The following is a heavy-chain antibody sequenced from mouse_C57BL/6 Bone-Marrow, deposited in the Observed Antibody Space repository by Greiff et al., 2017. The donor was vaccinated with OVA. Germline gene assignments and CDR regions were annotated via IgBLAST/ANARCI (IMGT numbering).Heavy chain of an antibody. CDR3: ATPVDYYGSNYWYVEV. CDR2: INPNNGGT. CDR1: GYTFTDYY. V-gene: IGHV1-26*01. D-gene: IGHD1-1*01. J-gene: IGHJ1*03. Sequence: EVQLQQSGPELVKPGASVKISCKASGYTFTDYYMNWVKQSPGQSLEWIGDINPNNGGTSYNQKFKGKATLTVDKSSSTAYMELRSLTSEDSADYYGATPVDYYGSNYWYVEVWGTGTTVTVSS.